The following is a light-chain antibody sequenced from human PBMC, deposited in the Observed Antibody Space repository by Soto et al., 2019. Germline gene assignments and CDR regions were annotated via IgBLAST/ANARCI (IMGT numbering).Light chain of an antibody. V-gene: IGKV3-15*01. CDR2: GAS. J-gene: IGKJ2*01. CDR3: QQYNNWPPKYT. Sequence: EIVMTQSPATLSVSPGERATLSFSASQSVSSNLAWYQQKPGQAPRLLIYGASTRATVIPARFSGSGSGTEGTLTVSSLPSEDFAVYYCQQYNNWPPKYTFGQGTKLEIK. CDR1: QSVSSN.